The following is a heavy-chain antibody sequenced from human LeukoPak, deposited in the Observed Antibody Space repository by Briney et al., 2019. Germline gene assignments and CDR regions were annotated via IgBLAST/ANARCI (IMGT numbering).Heavy chain of an antibody. V-gene: IGHV4-39*01. CDR3: ARRKAYYYGSGSERFDP. CDR1: GGSISSSSYY. CDR2: IYYSGST. J-gene: IGHJ5*02. Sequence: SETLSLTCTVSGGSISSSSYYWGWIRQPPGKGLEWIGSIYYSGSTYYNPSLKSRVTISVDTSKNQFSLKLSSVTAADTAVYYCARRKAYYYGSGSERFDPWGQGTLVTVSS. D-gene: IGHD3-10*01.